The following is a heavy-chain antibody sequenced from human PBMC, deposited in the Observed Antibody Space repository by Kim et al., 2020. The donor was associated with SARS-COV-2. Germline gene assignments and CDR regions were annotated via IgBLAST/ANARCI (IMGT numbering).Heavy chain of an antibody. D-gene: IGHD3-3*01. CDR1: GFTFDDYA. J-gene: IGHJ6*02. Sequence: GGSLRLSCAASGFTFDDYAMHWVRQAPGKGLEWVSLISGDGGSTYYADSVKGRFTISRDNSKNSLYLQMNSLRTEDTALYYCAKGQNGYDFWSGYYQVGVPFYGMDVWGQGTTVTVSS. CDR2: ISGDGGST. V-gene: IGHV3-43*02. CDR3: AKGQNGYDFWSGYYQVGVPFYGMDV.